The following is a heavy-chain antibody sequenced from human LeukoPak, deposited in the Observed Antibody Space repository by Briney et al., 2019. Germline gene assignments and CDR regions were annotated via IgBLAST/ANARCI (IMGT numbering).Heavy chain of an antibody. Sequence: SVKVSCKASGGTFISYAISWVRQAPGQGLEWMGRIIPIFGTANYARKFQGRVTITTDESTSTAYMELSSLRSEDTAVYYCARDSTLLRHAFDIWGQGTMVTVSS. CDR2: IIPIFGTA. CDR1: GGTFISYA. CDR3: ARDSTLLRHAFDI. V-gene: IGHV1-69*05. J-gene: IGHJ3*02.